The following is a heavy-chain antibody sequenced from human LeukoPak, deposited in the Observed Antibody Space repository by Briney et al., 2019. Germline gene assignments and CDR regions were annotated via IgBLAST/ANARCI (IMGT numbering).Heavy chain of an antibody. Sequence: GGSLRLSCAASGFTFSSHAMSWVRQAPGKGLEWVSHISGSSGSTYYADSVKGRFTISRDNSKNTLYLQMNSLRAEDTAVYYCAKDLSGGAFDIWGQGTMVTVSS. D-gene: IGHD3-16*01. CDR3: AKDLSGGAFDI. V-gene: IGHV3-23*01. J-gene: IGHJ3*02. CDR2: ISGSSGST. CDR1: GFTFSSHA.